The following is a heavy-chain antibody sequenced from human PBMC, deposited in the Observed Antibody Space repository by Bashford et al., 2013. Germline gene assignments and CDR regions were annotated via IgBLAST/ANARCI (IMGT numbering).Heavy chain of an antibody. CDR1: GYSFTNYW. CDR2: VYPGDSES. D-gene: IGHD4-17*01. J-gene: IGHJ5*02. V-gene: IGHV5-51*01. Sequence: GESLKISCKASGYSFTNYWIGWVRQMPGKGLEWMGIVYPGDSESRYSPSFQGQVTISADKSISTAYLQWSSLRASDTAMYYCATSASLGASLGQGTLVTVSS. CDR3: ATSASLGAS.